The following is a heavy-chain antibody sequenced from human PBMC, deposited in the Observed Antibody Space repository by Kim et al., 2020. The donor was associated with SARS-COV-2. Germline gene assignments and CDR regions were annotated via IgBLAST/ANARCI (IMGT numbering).Heavy chain of an antibody. CDR2: IIPFLDAT. D-gene: IGHD6-19*01. V-gene: IGHV1-69*13. CDR3: ARGMRQWLDYIDY. J-gene: IGHJ4*02. Sequence: SVKVSCKTSGGTFSRNAINWVRQAPGQGPEWMGGIIPFLDATNYAQKFQGRVTITADESTSTAYMELKSLTSEDTAIYYCARGMRQWLDYIDYWGQGTLVTVSS. CDR1: GGTFSRNA.